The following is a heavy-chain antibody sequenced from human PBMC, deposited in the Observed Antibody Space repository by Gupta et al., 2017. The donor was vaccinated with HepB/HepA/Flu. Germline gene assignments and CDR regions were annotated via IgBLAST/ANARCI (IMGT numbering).Heavy chain of an antibody. Sequence: QVQLVQSGAEVKKPGASVKVSCKASGYTFTSYYMHWVRQAPGQGLEWMGIINPSGGSTSYAQKFQGRATMTRDTSTSTVYMELSSLRSEDTAVYYCARDTYDFWSGYYLSGYYYYMDVWGKGTTVTVSS. J-gene: IGHJ6*03. D-gene: IGHD3-3*01. CDR1: GYTFTSYY. V-gene: IGHV1-46*01. CDR3: ARDTYDFWSGYYLSGYYYYMDV. CDR2: INPSGGST.